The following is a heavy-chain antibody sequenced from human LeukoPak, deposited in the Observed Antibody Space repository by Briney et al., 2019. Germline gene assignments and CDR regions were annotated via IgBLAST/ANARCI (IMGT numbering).Heavy chain of an antibody. CDR1: GGTFSSYA. D-gene: IGHD4-23*01. Sequence: ASVEVSCKASGGTFSSYAISWVRQATGQGLEWMGWMSPNSDNTGYAQKFQGRVTFTRDTSISTAYMELRSLTSEDAAVYYCARDYGGSSGWFDPWGQGTLVTVSS. CDR2: MSPNSDNT. J-gene: IGHJ5*02. CDR3: ARDYGGSSGWFDP. V-gene: IGHV1-8*02.